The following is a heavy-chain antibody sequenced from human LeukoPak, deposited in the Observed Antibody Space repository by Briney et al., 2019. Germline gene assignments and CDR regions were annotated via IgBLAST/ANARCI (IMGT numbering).Heavy chain of an antibody. Sequence: RSGGPLRLSCAASGFTFSNHAMSWVRQAPPKGLQWVSVISGSGRTPEYADSVKGRFTISRDNSKNPLSLQMNSLRVEDTAIYYCAKNVVVKRYFDYWGQGTLISVSS. D-gene: IGHD2-15*01. V-gene: IGHV3-23*01. CDR1: GFTFSNHA. CDR2: ISGSGRTP. CDR3: AKNVVVKRYFDY. J-gene: IGHJ4*02.